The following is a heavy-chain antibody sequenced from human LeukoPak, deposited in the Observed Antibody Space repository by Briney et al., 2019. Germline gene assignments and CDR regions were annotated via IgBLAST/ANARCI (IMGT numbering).Heavy chain of an antibody. CDR2: IYHRGTT. CDR3: ARIAMFYYESSGYYSDY. CDR1: GYSISSGYY. D-gene: IGHD3-22*01. J-gene: IGHJ4*02. V-gene: IGHV4-38-2*01. Sequence: PPETLSLTCAVSGYSISSGYYWGWIRQSPGKGLEWIGSIYHRGTTYYNPSLKRRVTISVDTSKNQFSLKLSSVTAADTAVYYCARIAMFYYESSGYYSDYWGQGTLVTVSS.